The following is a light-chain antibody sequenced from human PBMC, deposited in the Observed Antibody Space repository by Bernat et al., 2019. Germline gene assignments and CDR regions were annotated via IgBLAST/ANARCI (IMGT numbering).Light chain of an antibody. CDR2: KAS. J-gene: IGKJ2*01. CDR1: HSIGRR. CDR3: PQDNSYPYT. V-gene: IGKV1-5*03. Sequence: DIQMTQSPSTLSAFVGDRVTITCRATHSIGRRVSWYQQKAGKAPYLLSYKASSVESGVPSRFSGSGSGTEFTLTISSLQPDDSATYFCPQDNSYPYTFGPGTKLEIK.